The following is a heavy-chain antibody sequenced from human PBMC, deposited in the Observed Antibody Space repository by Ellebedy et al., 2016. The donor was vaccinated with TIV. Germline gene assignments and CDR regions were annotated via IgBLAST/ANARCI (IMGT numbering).Heavy chain of an antibody. D-gene: IGHD4-17*01. CDR3: ARHPMSTATP. Sequence: ASVKVSXKASGYTFTSYDIMWVRQAPGQGLEWMGRISVSNGRTNYVQKLQGRISMTTDISTNTAYMELRSLKSDDTAVYYRARHPMSTATPWGQGTLVTVSS. V-gene: IGHV1-18*04. CDR2: ISVSNGRT. J-gene: IGHJ5*02. CDR1: GYTFTSYD.